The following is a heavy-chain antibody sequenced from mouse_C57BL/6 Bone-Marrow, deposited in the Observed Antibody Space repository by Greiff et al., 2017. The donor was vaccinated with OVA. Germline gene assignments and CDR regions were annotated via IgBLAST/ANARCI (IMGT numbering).Heavy chain of an antibody. D-gene: IGHD2-1*01. CDR3: ARRPVYYGNLDD. CDR1: GYAFTNYL. Sequence: QVQLQQSGAELVRPGTSVKVSCKASGYAFTNYLIEWVKQRPGQGLEWIGVINPGSGGTNYNEKFKGKATLTADKSSSTDYMQLSSLTSEDSAVYCCARRPVYYGNLDDWGQGTTLTVSS. V-gene: IGHV1-54*01. J-gene: IGHJ2*01. CDR2: INPGSGGT.